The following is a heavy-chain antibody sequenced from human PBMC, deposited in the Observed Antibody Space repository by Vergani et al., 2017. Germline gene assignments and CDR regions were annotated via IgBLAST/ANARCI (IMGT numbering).Heavy chain of an antibody. V-gene: IGHV1-8*01. CDR3: ARSTDYPNDYVSSNYFSCTLDV. Sequence: QVQLVQSGAEVKKPGASVKVSCRASGYSFSSYDISWVRQATGQGLEWMGWMNPNSGTTGYAQKFQGRVTMTRNTSINTVYMELSRPSFEDAAVYYCARSTDYPNDYVSSNYFSCTLDVWGKGTTVTVS. CDR2: MNPNSGTT. J-gene: IGHJ6*03. CDR1: GYSFSSYD. D-gene: IGHD4-17*01.